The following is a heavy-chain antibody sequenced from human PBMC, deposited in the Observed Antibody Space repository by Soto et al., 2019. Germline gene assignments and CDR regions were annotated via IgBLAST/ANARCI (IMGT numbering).Heavy chain of an antibody. D-gene: IGHD2-2*01. CDR3: ARTRDIVLVPAEIDY. CDR1: GGSVSSGSYY. Sequence: PSETLSLTCTVSGGSVSSGSYYWSWIRQPPGKGLEWIGYIYYSGSTNYNPSLKSRVTISVDTSKNQFSLKLSSVTAADTAVYYCARTRDIVLVPAEIDYWGQGTLVTVSS. V-gene: IGHV4-61*01. J-gene: IGHJ4*02. CDR2: IYYSGST.